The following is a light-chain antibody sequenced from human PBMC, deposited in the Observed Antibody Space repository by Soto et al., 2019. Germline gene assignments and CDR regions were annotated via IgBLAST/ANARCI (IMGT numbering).Light chain of an antibody. J-gene: IGLJ1*01. V-gene: IGLV1-44*01. CDR1: SSNIGSNT. CDR3: ATWDDSLNGYA. CDR2: GNN. Sequence: QSVLTQPPSASGTPGQRVTISCSGSSSNIGSNTVIWYQQLPGTAPNLLIFGNNQRPSGVPDRFSGSKSGTSASLAISGLQSEDEADYYCATWDDSLNGYAFGTGTKVTVL.